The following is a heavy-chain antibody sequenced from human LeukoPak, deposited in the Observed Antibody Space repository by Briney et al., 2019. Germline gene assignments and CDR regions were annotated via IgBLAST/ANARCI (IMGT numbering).Heavy chain of an antibody. CDR3: AKAGSSWSYHFDY. CDR1: GFTFSSYE. J-gene: IGHJ4*02. V-gene: IGHV3-48*03. Sequence: PGGSLRLSCAASGFTFSSYEMNWVRQAPGKGLEWVSYISSSGSTIYYADFVKGRFTISRDNAKNSLYLQMNSLRAEDTAVYYCAKAGSSWSYHFDYWGQGTLVTDSS. D-gene: IGHD6-13*01. CDR2: ISSSGSTI.